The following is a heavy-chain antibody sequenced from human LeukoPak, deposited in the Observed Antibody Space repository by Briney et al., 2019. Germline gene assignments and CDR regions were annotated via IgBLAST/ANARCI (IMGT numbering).Heavy chain of an antibody. V-gene: IGHV1-18*01. J-gene: IGHJ6*03. CDR1: GYTFTSYG. Sequence: ASVKVSCKASGYTFTSYGISWVRQAPGQGLEWMGWISAYNGNTNYAQKLQGRVTMTTDTSTSTAYMELRSLRSDDTAVYYCARVFNDYSTKYYYYYMDVWGKGTTVTVSS. CDR3: ARVFNDYSTKYYYYYMDV. CDR2: ISAYNGNT. D-gene: IGHD4-11*01.